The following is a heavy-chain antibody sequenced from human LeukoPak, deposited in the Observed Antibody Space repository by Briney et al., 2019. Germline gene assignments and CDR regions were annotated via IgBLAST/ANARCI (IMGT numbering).Heavy chain of an antibody. CDR2: ITYSGGNT. Sequence: GGSLRLSCAASGFTFSSYAMSWVRQAPGKGLEWVSTITYSGGNTYYADSVKGRFTISRDNSKNTLYLQMNSLRAEDTAVYYCARDRMGYYYDSSGYYPLDYWGQGTLVTVSS. CDR3: ARDRMGYYYDSSGYYPLDY. J-gene: IGHJ4*02. D-gene: IGHD3-22*01. CDR1: GFTFSSYA. V-gene: IGHV3-23*01.